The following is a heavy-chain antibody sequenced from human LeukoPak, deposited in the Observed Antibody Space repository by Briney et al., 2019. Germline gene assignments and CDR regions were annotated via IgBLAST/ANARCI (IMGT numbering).Heavy chain of an antibody. V-gene: IGHV1-2*04. CDR1: GYTFTDYY. D-gene: IGHD6-19*01. CDR2: INPNSGGT. CDR3: ARGEKWLANYFDY. J-gene: IGHJ4*02. Sequence: ASVTVSCKASGYTFTDYYMHWVRQAPGQGLEWMGWINPNSGGTNYAQKFQGWVTMTRDTSISTAYMELSRLRSDNTAVYYCARGEKWLANYFDYWGQGTLVTVSS.